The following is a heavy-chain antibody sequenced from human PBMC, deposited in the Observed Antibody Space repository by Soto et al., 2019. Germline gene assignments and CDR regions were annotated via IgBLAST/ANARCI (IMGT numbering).Heavy chain of an antibody. J-gene: IGHJ4*02. V-gene: IGHV1-3*01. D-gene: IGHD6-19*01. Sequence: RASVKVSCKASGYTFTSYAMHWVRQAPGQRLEWMGWINAGNGNTKYSQKFQGRVTITRDTSASTAYMELSSLRSEDTAVYYCARRILSGYSSGWYNYFDYWGQGTLVTVYS. CDR1: GYTFTSYA. CDR2: INAGNGNT. CDR3: ARRILSGYSSGWYNYFDY.